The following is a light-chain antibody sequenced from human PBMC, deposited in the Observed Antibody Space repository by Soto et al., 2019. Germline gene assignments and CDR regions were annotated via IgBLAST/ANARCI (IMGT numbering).Light chain of an antibody. J-gene: IGLJ2*01. CDR3: CSYAGSMV. CDR2: EGS. V-gene: IGLV2-23*01. CDR1: SSDVGSYNL. Sequence: QSVLTQPASVSGSPGQSITISCTGTSSDVGSYNLVSWYQQHPGKASKLMIYEGSKRPSGVSNRFSGSKSGNTASLTLSGLQAEDEADYYCCSYAGSMVFGGGTKLTVL.